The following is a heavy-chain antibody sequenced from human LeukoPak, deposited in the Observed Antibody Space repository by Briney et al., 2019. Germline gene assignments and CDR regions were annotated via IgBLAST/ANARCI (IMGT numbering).Heavy chain of an antibody. V-gene: IGHV4-30-2*01. D-gene: IGHD3-10*01. J-gene: IGHJ4*02. CDR3: VRASTIPVVGGLFFDY. CDR1: GGSISSGGYY. CDR2: IYHSGST. Sequence: KASETLSLTCTVSGGSISSGGYYWSWIRQPPGKGLEWIGYIYHSGSTYYNPSLKSRVTISVDRSKNQFSLKLSSVTAADTAVYYCVRASTIPVVGGLFFDYWGQGTLVTVSS.